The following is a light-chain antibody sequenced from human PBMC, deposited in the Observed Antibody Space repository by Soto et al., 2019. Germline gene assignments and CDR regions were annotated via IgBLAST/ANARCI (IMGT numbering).Light chain of an antibody. J-gene: IGLJ1*01. CDR3: CSYAGSSTYV. CDR1: RSDVGNYNL. Sequence: QSALTQPASVSGSPGPSITISCTGTRSDVGNYNLVSWYQQRPGKAPKLMIYEGSKRPSGVSNRFSGSKSGNTASLTIYGLQPEDEADYYCCSYAGSSTYVFGSGTKLTVL. CDR2: EGS. V-gene: IGLV2-23*01.